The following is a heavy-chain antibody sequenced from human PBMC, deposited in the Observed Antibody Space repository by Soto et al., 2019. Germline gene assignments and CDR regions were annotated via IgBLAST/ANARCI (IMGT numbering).Heavy chain of an antibody. CDR3: ARSLHYGSATILPFDP. D-gene: IGHD3-10*01. V-gene: IGHV4-31*03. CDR2: IYYSGST. Sequence: QVQLQESGPGLVKPSQTLSLTCTVSGGSISSGGYYWSWIRQHPGKGLEWIGYIYYSGSTYYNPSLKSRVTISVDTSKNQFSLKLSSVTAADTAVYYCARSLHYGSATILPFDPWGQGTLVTVSS. CDR1: GGSISSGGYY. J-gene: IGHJ5*02.